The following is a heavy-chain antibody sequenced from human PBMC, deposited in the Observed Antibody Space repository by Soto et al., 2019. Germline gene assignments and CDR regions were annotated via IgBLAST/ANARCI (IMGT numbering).Heavy chain of an antibody. CDR1: GFTFSSYA. Sequence: HPGGSLRLSCAASGFTFSSYAMSWVRQAPGKGLEWVSAISGSGGSTYYADSVKGRFTISRDNSKNTLYLQMNSLRAEDTAVYYCAKDPGRRLRFLEWLLVSGMDVWGQGTTVTVSS. CDR3: AKDPGRRLRFLEWLLVSGMDV. CDR2: ISGSGGST. V-gene: IGHV3-23*01. D-gene: IGHD3-3*01. J-gene: IGHJ6*02.